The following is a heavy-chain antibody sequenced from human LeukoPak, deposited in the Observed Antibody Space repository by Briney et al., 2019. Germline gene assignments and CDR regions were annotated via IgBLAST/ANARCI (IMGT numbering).Heavy chain of an antibody. V-gene: IGHV3-53*01. CDR2: IYSDGST. CDR1: GFIVSGDF. J-gene: IGHJ4*02. CDR3: ARERGRGRDSPWIDY. D-gene: IGHD3-16*01. Sequence: GGSLRLSCAASGFIVSGDFMSWVRQAPGKGLEWVSVIYSDGSTYYADSVQGRFIISRDNSRNTLHLQMTGLRAEDTAVYYCARERGRGRDSPWIDYWGQGSLVTVSS.